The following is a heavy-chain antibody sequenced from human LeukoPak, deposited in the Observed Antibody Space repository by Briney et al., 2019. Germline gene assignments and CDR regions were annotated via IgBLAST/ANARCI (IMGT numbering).Heavy chain of an antibody. CDR1: GFTFSNYG. CDR3: AGDRATSYFDY. V-gene: IGHV3-30*03. CDR2: ISFDESSE. Sequence: GGSLRLSCAASGFTFSNYGMHWVRQAPGKGLEWVALISFDESSEYYADSVKGRFSISRDNSKNTLYLQMNSLRAEDTAVYYCAGDRATSYFDYWGQGALVTISS. D-gene: IGHD1-26*01. J-gene: IGHJ4*02.